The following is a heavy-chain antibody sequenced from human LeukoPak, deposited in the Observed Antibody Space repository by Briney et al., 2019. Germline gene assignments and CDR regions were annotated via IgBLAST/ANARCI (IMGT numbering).Heavy chain of an antibody. J-gene: IGHJ5*02. Sequence: SSVKVSCKASGGTFSSYAISWVRQAPGQGLEWMGRIIPIFGTANYAQKFQGRITITTDESTSTAYMELSSLRSEDTAVYYCARRHDYGDYNWFDPWGQGTLVTVSS. V-gene: IGHV1-69*05. CDR3: ARRHDYGDYNWFDP. CDR1: GGTFSSYA. D-gene: IGHD4-17*01. CDR2: IIPIFGTA.